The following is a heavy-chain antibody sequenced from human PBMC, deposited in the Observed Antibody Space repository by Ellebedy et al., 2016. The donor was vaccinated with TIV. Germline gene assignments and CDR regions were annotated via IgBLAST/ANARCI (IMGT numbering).Heavy chain of an antibody. CDR2: IYSGGGT. Sequence: PGGSLRLSCAASGFTFSSHAMSWVRQAPGRGLEWVSIIYSGGGTYYADSVKGRFTISRDNSKNTLYLQMNSLRAEDTAVYYCASRPNGDFHFLDYWGQGTLVTVSS. J-gene: IGHJ4*02. V-gene: IGHV3-66*01. D-gene: IGHD4-17*01. CDR3: ASRPNGDFHFLDY. CDR1: GFTFSSHA.